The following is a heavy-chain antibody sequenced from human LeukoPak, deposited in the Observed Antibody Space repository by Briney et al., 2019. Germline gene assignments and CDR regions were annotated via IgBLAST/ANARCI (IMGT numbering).Heavy chain of an antibody. J-gene: IGHJ4*02. CDR3: AKEYQEGFDY. V-gene: IGHV3-23*01. Sequence: GGSLRLSCTSSGFTFSSYWVSWVRQAPGKGLEWVSAISGSGGSTYYADSVKGRFTISRDNSKNTLYLQMNSLRAEDTAVYYCAKEYQEGFDYWGQGTLVTVSS. D-gene: IGHD2-2*01. CDR2: ISGSGGST. CDR1: GFTFSSYW.